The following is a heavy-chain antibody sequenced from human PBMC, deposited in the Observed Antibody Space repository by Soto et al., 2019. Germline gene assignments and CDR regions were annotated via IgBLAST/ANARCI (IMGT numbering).Heavy chain of an antibody. V-gene: IGHV3-23*01. CDR1: GFTFSSYA. Sequence: EVQLLESGGGLVQPGGSLRLSCAASGFTFSSYAMSWVRQAPGKGLEWASAISGSGGSTYYADSVKGRFTISRDNSKNTLYLQMNSLRAEDTAVYYCAKSNPYYYDSSGYYQYYFDYWGQGTLVTVSS. CDR2: ISGSGGST. CDR3: AKSNPYYYDSSGYYQYYFDY. J-gene: IGHJ4*02. D-gene: IGHD3-22*01.